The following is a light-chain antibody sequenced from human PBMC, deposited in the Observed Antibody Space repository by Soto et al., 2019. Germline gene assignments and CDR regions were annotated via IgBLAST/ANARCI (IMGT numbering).Light chain of an antibody. V-gene: IGKV1-39*01. CDR2: AAS. CDR1: QSISSY. Sequence: DLQMTQSPSSLSASVGDRVTITCRASQSISSYLNWYQQKPGKAPKLLIYAASSLQSGVQSRFSGSGSGTDFTLTISSLQPEDFATYYCQQSYSTPQTFGQGTKLEIK. CDR3: QQSYSTPQT. J-gene: IGKJ2*01.